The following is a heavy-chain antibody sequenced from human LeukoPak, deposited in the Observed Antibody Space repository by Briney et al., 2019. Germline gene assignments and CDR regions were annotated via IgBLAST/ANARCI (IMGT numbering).Heavy chain of an antibody. CDR2: IYSGGST. CDR1: GFTVSSNY. J-gene: IGHJ6*02. D-gene: IGHD2-2*01. V-gene: IGHV3-66*01. Sequence: PGGSLRLSCAASGFTVSSNYMSWVRQAPGKGLEWVSVIYSGGSTYYADYVKGRFTISRDNSKNTLYLRMKTLRAEDTAVYYCARDNYCSSTSCTDYYGMDVWGQGTTVTVSS. CDR3: ARDNYCSSTSCTDYYGMDV.